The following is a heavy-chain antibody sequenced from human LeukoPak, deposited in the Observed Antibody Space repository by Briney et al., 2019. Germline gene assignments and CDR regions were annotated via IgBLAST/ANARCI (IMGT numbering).Heavy chain of an antibody. J-gene: IGHJ4*02. CDR2: FGTRSTSI. V-gene: IGHV3-21*01. Sequence: GGSLRLSCAASGFTFSSYAMSWVRQAAGKGLEWVSSFGTRSTSIYHAGSVKGRFAISRDNAKNSLYLQMNSLRAEDTALYYCAREVSEGFDFWGQGTLVTVSS. D-gene: IGHD3-22*01. CDR3: AREVSEGFDF. CDR1: GFTFSSYA.